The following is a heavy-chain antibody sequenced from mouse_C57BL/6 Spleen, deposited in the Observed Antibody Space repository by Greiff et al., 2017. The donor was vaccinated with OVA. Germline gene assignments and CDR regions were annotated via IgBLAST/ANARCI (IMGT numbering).Heavy chain of an antibody. CDR3: ASNYYGSSYALDY. CDR2: IYPGDGDT. Sequence: QVQLQQSGPELVKPGASVKISCKASGYAFSSSWMNWVKQRPGQGLEWIGRIYPGDGDTNYNGKFKGKATLTADKSSSTAYMPLSSLTSEDSAVYFCASNYYGSSYALDYWGQGTTLTVSS. D-gene: IGHD1-1*01. CDR1: GYAFSSSW. V-gene: IGHV1-82*01. J-gene: IGHJ2*01.